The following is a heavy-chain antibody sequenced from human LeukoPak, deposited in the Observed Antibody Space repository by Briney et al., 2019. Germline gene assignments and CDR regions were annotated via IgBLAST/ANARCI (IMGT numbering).Heavy chain of an antibody. D-gene: IGHD6-13*01. CDR3: ARDSTTSIAAAGPSSVDY. Sequence: GASVNVSCKASGYTFTSYYMHWVRQAPGQGLEWMGIINPSGGSTSYAQKFQGRVTMTRDTSTSTVYMELSSLRSEDTAGYYCARDSTTSIAAAGPSSVDYWGQGTLVTVSS. CDR1: GYTFTSYY. CDR2: INPSGGST. V-gene: IGHV1-46*01. J-gene: IGHJ4*02.